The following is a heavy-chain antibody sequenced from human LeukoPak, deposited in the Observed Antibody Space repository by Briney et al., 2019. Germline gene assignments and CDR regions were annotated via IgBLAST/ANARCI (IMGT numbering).Heavy chain of an antibody. V-gene: IGHV1-69*05. CDR2: IIPIFGTA. D-gene: IGHD3-10*01. Sequence: ASVKVSCKASGGTFSSYAISWVRQAPGQGLEWMGGIIPIFGTANYAQKLQGRVTITTDESTSTAYMELSRLRAEDTAVYYCARGGRRDDAFDIWGQGTMVTVSS. J-gene: IGHJ3*02. CDR3: ARGGRRDDAFDI. CDR1: GGTFSSYA.